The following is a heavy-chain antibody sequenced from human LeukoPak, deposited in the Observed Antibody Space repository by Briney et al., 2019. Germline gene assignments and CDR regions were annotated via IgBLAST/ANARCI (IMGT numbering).Heavy chain of an antibody. D-gene: IGHD3-22*01. J-gene: IGHJ3*02. Sequence: GGSLRLSCVASGFTFSSHGMHWVRQAPGKGLEWVAVIWHGGSSQDYADSVKGRFIVSRDKSKNTMDLQMNSLRAEDTAVYYCARERSDGSGFQDAFDIWGQGTMVTVSS. CDR3: ARERSDGSGFQDAFDI. V-gene: IGHV3-33*01. CDR1: GFTFSSHG. CDR2: IWHGGSSQ.